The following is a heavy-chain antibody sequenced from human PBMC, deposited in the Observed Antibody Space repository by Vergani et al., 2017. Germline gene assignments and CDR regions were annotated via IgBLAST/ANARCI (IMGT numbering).Heavy chain of an antibody. J-gene: IGHJ6*03. D-gene: IGHD3-10*01. CDR1: GGTFSSYT. CDR3: ARDSHYYGSGDTNYYMDV. V-gene: IGHV1-69*02. Sequence: QVQLVQSGAEVKKPGSSVKVSCKASGGTFSSYTISWVRQAPGQGLEWMGRIIPILGIANYAQKFQGRVTITADKSTSTAYMELSSLRSDDTAVYYCARDSHYYGSGDTNYYMDVWGKGTTVTVSS. CDR2: IIPILGIA.